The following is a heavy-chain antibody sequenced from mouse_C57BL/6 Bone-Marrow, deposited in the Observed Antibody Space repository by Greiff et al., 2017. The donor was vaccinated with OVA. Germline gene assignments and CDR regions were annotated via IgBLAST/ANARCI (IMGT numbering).Heavy chain of an antibody. CDR2: ISDGGSYT. D-gene: IGHD2-1*01. V-gene: IGHV5-4*01. CDR3: ARDQAHYYASFAY. J-gene: IGHJ3*01. Sequence: EVQGVESGGGLVKPGGSLKLSCAASGFTFSSYALSWVRQTPEKRLEWVATISDGGSYTYYPDNVKGRFTLSRDNAKNNLSLPMSHLKSEDAAMYYCARDQAHYYASFAYWGQGTLVTVSA. CDR1: GFTFSSYA.